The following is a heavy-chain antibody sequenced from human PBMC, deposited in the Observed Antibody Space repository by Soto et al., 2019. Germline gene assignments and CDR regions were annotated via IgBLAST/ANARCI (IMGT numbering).Heavy chain of an antibody. D-gene: IGHD6-13*01. CDR2: IYYSGST. CDR3: ARLSSSWYRGIDY. Sequence: SETLSLTCTVSGGSISSSSYYWGWIRQPPGKGLEWIGSIYYSGSTYYNPSLKSRVTISVDTSKNQFSLKLSSVTAADTAVYYCARLSSSWYRGIDYWGQGTLVTVSS. CDR1: GGSISSSSYY. J-gene: IGHJ4*02. V-gene: IGHV4-39*01.